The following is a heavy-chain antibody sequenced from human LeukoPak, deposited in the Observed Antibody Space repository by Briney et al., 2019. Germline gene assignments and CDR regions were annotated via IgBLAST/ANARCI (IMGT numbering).Heavy chain of an antibody. V-gene: IGHV3-9*01. J-gene: IGHJ4*02. Sequence: PGRSLRLSCAASGFPFGDYAMHGLRHAPGKGLEWVSGNSWNSGSIGYADSVKGRFTISRDNAKNSLYLQMNSLRAEDTALYYCAKDIGDIVATTGGYFDYWGQGTLVTVSS. D-gene: IGHD5-12*01. CDR1: GFPFGDYA. CDR2: NSWNSGSI. CDR3: AKDIGDIVATTGGYFDY.